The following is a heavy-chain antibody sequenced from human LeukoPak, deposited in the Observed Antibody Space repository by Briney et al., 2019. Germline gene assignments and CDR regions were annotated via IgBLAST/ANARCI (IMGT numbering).Heavy chain of an antibody. CDR3: ARGLMITFGLNWFDP. CDR2: INPKSGGT. Sequence: ASVKVSCKASGYTFTGYCMHWVRQAPGQGLEWMGWINPKSGGTNYAQKFQGRVTMTRDTSISTAYMELSRLRSDDTAVYYCARGLMITFGLNWFDPWGQGTLVTVSS. D-gene: IGHD3-16*01. CDR1: GYTFTGYC. J-gene: IGHJ5*02. V-gene: IGHV1-2*02.